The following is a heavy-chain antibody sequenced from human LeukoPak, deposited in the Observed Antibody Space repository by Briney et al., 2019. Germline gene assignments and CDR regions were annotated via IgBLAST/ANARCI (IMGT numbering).Heavy chain of an antibody. Sequence: ASVKVSCKASGYTFTSYAMNWVRQAPGQGLEWMGWINPNSGGTNYAQKFQGGVTMTRDTSISTAYMELSRLRSDDTAVYYCARDIPTRYGSGSYHLNWGQGTLVTVSS. CDR1: GYTFTSYA. J-gene: IGHJ4*02. CDR2: INPNSGGT. CDR3: ARDIPTRYGSGSYHLN. V-gene: IGHV1-2*02. D-gene: IGHD3-10*01.